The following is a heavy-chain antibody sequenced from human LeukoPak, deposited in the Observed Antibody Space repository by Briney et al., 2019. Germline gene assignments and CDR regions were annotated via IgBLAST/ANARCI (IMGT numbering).Heavy chain of an antibody. D-gene: IGHD2-2*01. V-gene: IGHV4-34*01. CDR1: GGSSSVYY. J-gene: IGHJ4*02. CDR3: ARVEYQLLTWRHLGDY. CDR2: INHSGST. Sequence: SETLSLTCAVYGGSSSVYYWSWIRQPPGKGLEGIGEINHSGSTNYNPSLKGRVTMSVDTSKNQFSLKLTSVTAADTAVYYCARVEYQLLTWRHLGDYWGQGTLVTVSS.